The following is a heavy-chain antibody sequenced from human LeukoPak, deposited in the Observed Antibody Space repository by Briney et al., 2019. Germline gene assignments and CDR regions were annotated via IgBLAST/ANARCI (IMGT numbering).Heavy chain of an antibody. CDR3: AYSSSWPPLVY. Sequence: SETLSLTCAVYGGSFSGYYWSWIRQPPWKGLEWIGEINHSGSTNYNPSLKSRVTISVDTSKNQFSLKLSSVTAADTAVYYCAYSSSWPPLVYWGKGILVTASS. D-gene: IGHD6-6*01. J-gene: IGHJ4*02. V-gene: IGHV4-34*01. CDR1: GGSFSGYY. CDR2: INHSGST.